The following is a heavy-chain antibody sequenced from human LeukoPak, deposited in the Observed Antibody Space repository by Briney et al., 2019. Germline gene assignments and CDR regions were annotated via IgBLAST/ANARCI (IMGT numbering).Heavy chain of an antibody. CDR3: AINAFET. CDR1: GFTFSIYW. J-gene: IGHJ3*02. Sequence: GGSLRLSCAASGFTFSIYWMSWVRQAPGKGLEWVANINQDGSVRNYGDSVKGRFTVSRDNAKTSLYLQMDSLRAEDTALYYCAINAFETWGQGTMVTVSS. CDR2: INQDGSVR. V-gene: IGHV3-7*01.